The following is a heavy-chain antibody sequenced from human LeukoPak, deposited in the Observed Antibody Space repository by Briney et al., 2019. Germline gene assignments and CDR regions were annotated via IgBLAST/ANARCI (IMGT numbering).Heavy chain of an antibody. V-gene: IGHV4-59*01. Sequence: PSETLSLTCSVSGASITSDYWSWIRQPPGKGLEWIGYIYYSGSTNYNPSLKSRVTMSVDMSKNQFSLKLSSVTAADTAVYYCARGGDYGDLRYFDYWGQGTLVTVSS. D-gene: IGHD4-17*01. J-gene: IGHJ4*02. CDR2: IYYSGST. CDR3: ARGGDYGDLRYFDY. CDR1: GASITSDY.